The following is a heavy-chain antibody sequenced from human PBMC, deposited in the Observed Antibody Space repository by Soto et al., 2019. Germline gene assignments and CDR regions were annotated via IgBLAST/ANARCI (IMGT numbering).Heavy chain of an antibody. Sequence: QVQLVQSGAEVKKPGASVKVSCKASGYTFTGYYMHWVRQAPGQGLEWMGWINPNSGGTNYAQKFQGWVTMTRDTSISTAYMVLSRLRSDDTAVYYCARELCDSSSCYWYFDLWGRGTLVTVSS. CDR3: ARELCDSSSCYWYFDL. V-gene: IGHV1-2*04. J-gene: IGHJ2*01. CDR1: GYTFTGYY. CDR2: INPNSGGT. D-gene: IGHD6-13*01.